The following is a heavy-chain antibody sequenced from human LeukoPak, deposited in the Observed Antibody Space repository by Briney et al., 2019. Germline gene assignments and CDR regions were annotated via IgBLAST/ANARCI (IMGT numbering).Heavy chain of an antibody. V-gene: IGHV1-24*01. Sequence: ASVKVSCKVSGYTLTELSMRWVRQAPGKGLEWMGGFDPEDGETIYAQKFQGRVTMTEDTSTDTAYMELSSLRSEDTAVYYCAVWTYYYDSSGYYYFDYWGQGTLVTVSS. J-gene: IGHJ4*02. D-gene: IGHD3-22*01. CDR1: GYTLTELS. CDR2: FDPEDGET. CDR3: AVWTYYYDSSGYYYFDY.